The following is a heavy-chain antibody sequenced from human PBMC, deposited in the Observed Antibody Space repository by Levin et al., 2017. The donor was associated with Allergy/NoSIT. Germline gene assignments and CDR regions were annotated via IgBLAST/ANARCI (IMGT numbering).Heavy chain of an antibody. CDR3: AGGSGKRSSYYYDSSGSLLDY. CDR2: INPSGGST. J-gene: IGHJ4*02. D-gene: IGHD3-22*01. Sequence: GASVKVSCKASGYTFTSYYMHWVRQAPGQGLEWMGIINPSGGSTSYAQKFQGRVTMTRDTSTSTVYMELSSLRSEDTAVYYCAGGSGKRSSYYYDSSGSLLDYWGQGTLVTVSS. CDR1: GYTFTSYY. V-gene: IGHV1-46*01.